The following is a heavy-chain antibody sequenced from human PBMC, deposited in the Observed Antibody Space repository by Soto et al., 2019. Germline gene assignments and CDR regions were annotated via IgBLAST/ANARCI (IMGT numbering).Heavy chain of an antibody. CDR1: GFTFNKYG. V-gene: IGHV3-33*06. D-gene: IGHD2-15*01. J-gene: IGHJ4*02. CDR2: IWHDGSEK. Sequence: QVHLVESGGGVVQPGGSLRLSCAASGFTFNKYGIHWVRQAPDKGLEWVAVIWHDGSEKYYADSVKDRFTISRDNSKKMVYLQMKSLRVDDTATYYCAKDGDRTYCSDGNCAFFDSWGQGALVTVSS. CDR3: AKDGDRTYCSDGNCAFFDS.